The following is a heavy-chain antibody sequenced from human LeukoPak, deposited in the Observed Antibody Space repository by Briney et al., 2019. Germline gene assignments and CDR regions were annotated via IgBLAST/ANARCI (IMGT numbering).Heavy chain of an antibody. CDR1: GGSISSGGYY. D-gene: IGHD1-14*01. CDR2: IYYSGST. Sequence: PSETLSLTCTVSGGSISSGGYYWSWIRQHPGKGLEWIGYIYYSGSTYYNPSLKSRVTISVDTSKNQFSLKLSSVTAADTAVYYCARGRDPNPKYYYYGMDVWGQGTTVTVSS. J-gene: IGHJ6*02. V-gene: IGHV4-31*03. CDR3: ARGRDPNPKYYYYGMDV.